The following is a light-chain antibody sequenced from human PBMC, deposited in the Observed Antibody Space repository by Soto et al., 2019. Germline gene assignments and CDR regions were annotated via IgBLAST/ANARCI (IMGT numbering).Light chain of an antibody. CDR2: WTS. Sequence: DIVMTQSPDSLAVSLGERSTINCQSSQSLLYNSNNENYLAWYQQKPGQPPKLLIYWTSARESGVPDRFSGSGSGTDFTLTISSLQAEDVAVYYCQQYSNTPWTLGQGTKVDIK. CDR3: QQYSNTPWT. V-gene: IGKV4-1*01. J-gene: IGKJ1*01. CDR1: QSLLYNSNNENY.